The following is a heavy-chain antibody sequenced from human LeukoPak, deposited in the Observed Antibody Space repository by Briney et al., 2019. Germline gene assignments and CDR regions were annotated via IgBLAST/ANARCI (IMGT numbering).Heavy chain of an antibody. CDR3: TRDRRVGGTQHYYGMDV. D-gene: IGHD1-26*01. Sequence: ASVKVSCKASGYTFTRYYMHWVRQAPGQGLEWMGIINPSGGSTNYAQKFQGRVTMTRDTSTSTLYMEMSSLRSEDTAVYYCTRDRRVGGTQHYYGMDVWGQGTTVTVSS. CDR1: GYTFTRYY. V-gene: IGHV1-46*01. J-gene: IGHJ6*02. CDR2: INPSGGST.